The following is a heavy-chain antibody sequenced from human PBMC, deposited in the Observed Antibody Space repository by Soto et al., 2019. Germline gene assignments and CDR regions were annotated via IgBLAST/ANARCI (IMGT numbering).Heavy chain of an antibody. CDR1: GFTFDDYA. V-gene: IGHV3-9*01. Sequence: EVQLVESGGGLVQPGGSLRLSCAASGFTFDDYAMHWVRQAPGKGLEWVSGMSRHGGSIGYADSVKGRFTISRDNAKNSLYLQMNGLRAEDTALYDCAKDISPSGDYVGYFDYWGQGTLVTVSS. CDR2: MSRHGGSI. D-gene: IGHD4-17*01. CDR3: AKDISPSGDYVGYFDY. J-gene: IGHJ4*02.